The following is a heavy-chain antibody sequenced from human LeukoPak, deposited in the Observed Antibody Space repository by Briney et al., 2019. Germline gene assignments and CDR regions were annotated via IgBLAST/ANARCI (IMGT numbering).Heavy chain of an antibody. CDR1: GGSFSGYY. CDR2: INHSGST. D-gene: IGHD4-17*01. J-gene: IGHJ3*02. V-gene: IGHV4-34*01. CDR3: AREGRSHDAFDI. Sequence: DPSETLSLTCAVYGGSFSGYYWSWIRQPPGKGLEWIGEINHSGSTNYNPSLKSRVTISVDTSKNQFSLKLSSVTAADTAVYYCAREGRSHDAFDIWGQGTMVTVSS.